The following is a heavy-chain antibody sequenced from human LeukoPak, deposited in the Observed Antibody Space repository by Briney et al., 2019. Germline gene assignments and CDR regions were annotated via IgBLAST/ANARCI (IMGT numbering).Heavy chain of an antibody. V-gene: IGHV3-74*01. J-gene: IGHJ5*02. CDR2: INSDGSST. CDR1: GFTFSSYW. CDR3: ARERITIFEGSGPFDP. Sequence: GGSLRLSCAASGFTFSSYWMHWVRQAPGKGLVWVSRINSDGSSTSYADSVKGRFTISRDNAKNTLYLQMNSLRAGDTAVYYCARERITIFEGSGPFDPWGQGTLVTVSS. D-gene: IGHD3-3*01.